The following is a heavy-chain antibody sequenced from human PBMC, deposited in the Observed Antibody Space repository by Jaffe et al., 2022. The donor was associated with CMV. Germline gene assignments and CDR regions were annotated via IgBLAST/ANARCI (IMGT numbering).Heavy chain of an antibody. V-gene: IGHV4-59*08. J-gene: IGHJ6*03. Sequence: QVQLQESGPGLVKPSETLSLTCTVSGGSISSYYWSWIRQPPGKGLEWIGYIYYSGSTNYNPSLKSRVTISVDTSKNQFSLKLSSVTAADTAVYYCARGYYYDSRPPYYYYYYYMDVWGKGTTVTVSS. CDR1: GGSISSYY. CDR3: ARGYYYDSRPPYYYYYYYMDV. CDR2: IYYSGST. D-gene: IGHD3-22*01.